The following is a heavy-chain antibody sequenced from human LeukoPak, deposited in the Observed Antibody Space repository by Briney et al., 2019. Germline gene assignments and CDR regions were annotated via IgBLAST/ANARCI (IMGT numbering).Heavy chain of an antibody. J-gene: IGHJ4*02. CDR2: IYPGDFDT. CDR1: GYNFTSHW. Sequence: GESLKISCKGFGYNFTSHWIGWVRQMPGKGLEWMGIIYPGDFDTRYSPSSQGQVTISADKSTSTAYLQWGSLKASDTAIYYCARLGDLYGDYGIHDYWGQGTLVTVSS. D-gene: IGHD4-17*01. CDR3: ARLGDLYGDYGIHDY. V-gene: IGHV5-51*01.